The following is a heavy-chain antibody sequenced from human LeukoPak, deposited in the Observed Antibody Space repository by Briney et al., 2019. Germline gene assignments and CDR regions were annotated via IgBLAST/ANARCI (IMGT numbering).Heavy chain of an antibody. D-gene: IGHD1-26*01. V-gene: IGHV4-59*12. Sequence: PSETLSLTCTVSGGSISSYYWSWIRQPPGKGLEWIGYIYYSGSTNYNPSLKSRVTISVDTSKNQFSLKLSSVTAADTAVYYCARAPPLWRSYRYWGQGTLVTVSS. J-gene: IGHJ4*02. CDR3: ARAPPLWRSYRY. CDR2: IYYSGST. CDR1: GGSISSYY.